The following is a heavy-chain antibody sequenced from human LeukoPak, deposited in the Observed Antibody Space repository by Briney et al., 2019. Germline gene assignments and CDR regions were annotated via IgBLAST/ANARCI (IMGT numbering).Heavy chain of an antibody. CDR3: ARDLSGSLYFDY. D-gene: IGHD3-10*01. V-gene: IGHV4-4*07. CDR1: GGSFSSYY. CDR2: LYISGST. Sequence: PSETLSLTCAVYGGSFSSYYWSWIRQPAGKGLEWIGRLYISGSTDYNPSLKSRVTISVDTSNNQFSLNLNSVTAADTAVYFCARDLSGSLYFDYWGQGVLVTVSS. J-gene: IGHJ4*02.